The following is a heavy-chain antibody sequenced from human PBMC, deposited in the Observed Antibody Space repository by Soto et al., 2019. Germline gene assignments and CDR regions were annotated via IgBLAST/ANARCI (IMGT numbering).Heavy chain of an antibody. CDR1: GYTFTSYG. CDR3: ARDSNVLTGTTTDPDPFDI. J-gene: IGHJ3*02. Sequence: ASVKVSCKASGYTFTSYGISWVRQAPGQGLEWMGWISAYNGNTNYAQKLQGRVTMTTDTSTSTAYMELRSLRSDDTAVYYCARDSNVLTGTTTDPDPFDIWGQGTMVTVSS. V-gene: IGHV1-18*04. CDR2: ISAYNGNT. D-gene: IGHD1-7*01.